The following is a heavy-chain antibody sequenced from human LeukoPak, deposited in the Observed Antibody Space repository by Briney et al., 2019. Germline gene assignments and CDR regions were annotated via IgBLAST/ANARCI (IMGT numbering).Heavy chain of an antibody. J-gene: IGHJ2*01. CDR1: GFTFRSYS. CDR3: AKTTVVTGYWYFDL. CDR2: ISTSSSTI. Sequence: PGGSLRLSCAAFGFTFRSYSMHWVRQAPGKGLEWLSFISTSSSTIYYADSVKGRFTISRDNAKSSLYLQMNSLRDEDTAVYYCAKTTVVTGYWYFDLWGRGTLVTVSS. D-gene: IGHD4-23*01. V-gene: IGHV3-48*02.